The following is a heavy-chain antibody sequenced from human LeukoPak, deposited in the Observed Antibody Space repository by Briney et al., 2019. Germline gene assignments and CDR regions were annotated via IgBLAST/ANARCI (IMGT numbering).Heavy chain of an antibody. CDR2: ISYSGST. CDR3: ARDIGPYAAAGTNGMDV. D-gene: IGHD6-13*01. V-gene: IGHV4-59*01. CDR1: GGSISSYY. J-gene: IGHJ6*02. Sequence: SETLSLTCTVSGGSISSYYWSWIRQPPGKGLEWIGYISYSGSTNYNPSLKSRVTISVDTSKNQFSLKLSSVTAADTAVYYCARDIGPYAAAGTNGMDVWGQGTTVTVSS.